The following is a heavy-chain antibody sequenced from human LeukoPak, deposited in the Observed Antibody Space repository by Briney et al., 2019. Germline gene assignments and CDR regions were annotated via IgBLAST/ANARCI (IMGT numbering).Heavy chain of an antibody. Sequence: GGSLRLSCAASGFTFSSYWMSWVRQAPGKGLEWVANIKQDGSEKYSVDSVKGRFTISRDNAKNSLYLQMNSLRTEDTAVYYCARDVRGSVTSYFYYYMDVWGKGTTLTVSS. CDR2: IKQDGSEK. V-gene: IGHV3-7*01. CDR1: GFTFSSYW. J-gene: IGHJ6*03. CDR3: ARDVRGSVTSYFYYYMDV. D-gene: IGHD5-18*01.